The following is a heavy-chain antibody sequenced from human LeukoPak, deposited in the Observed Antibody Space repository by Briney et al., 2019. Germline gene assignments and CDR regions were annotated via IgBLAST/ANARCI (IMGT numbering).Heavy chain of an antibody. Sequence: GASVKVSCKASGYTFTGYYMHWVRQAPGQGLEWMGWINPNSGGTNCAQKFQGRVTMTRDTSISTAYMELSRLRSDDTAVYYCARAYYDFWSGYSVPLAFDYWGQGTLVTVSS. CDR3: ARAYYDFWSGYSVPLAFDY. V-gene: IGHV1-2*02. CDR1: GYTFTGYY. D-gene: IGHD3-3*01. J-gene: IGHJ4*02. CDR2: INPNSGGT.